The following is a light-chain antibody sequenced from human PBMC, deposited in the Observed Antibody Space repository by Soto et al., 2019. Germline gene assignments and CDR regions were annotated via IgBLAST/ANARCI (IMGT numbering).Light chain of an antibody. CDR2: AAS. V-gene: IGKV1-39*01. Sequence: DIQMSQSPSSLSSSVGYRFTITCLASQSISSYLNWYQQKPGKAPKLLIYAASSLQSGVPSRFSGSGSGTDFTLTISSLQPADFATYYCQQSYSTSWTFGQGTKVDNK. J-gene: IGKJ1*01. CDR3: QQSYSTSWT. CDR1: QSISSY.